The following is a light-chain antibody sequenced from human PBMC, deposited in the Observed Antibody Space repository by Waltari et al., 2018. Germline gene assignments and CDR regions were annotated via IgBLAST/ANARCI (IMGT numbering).Light chain of an antibody. J-gene: IGLJ2*01. CDR3: STWNNDLGGFVL. CDR1: NSNIARNL. CDR2: RNY. Sequence: QSVLTPPPSVSGTSGQTITIPCSGSNSNIARNLVSWSHQLPGAPPRLLVYRNYQRPSGIPDLFSGSKSGTSASLAISGLRSDDEGDYFCSTWNNDLGGFVLFGEGTRLTVL. V-gene: IGLV1-47*01.